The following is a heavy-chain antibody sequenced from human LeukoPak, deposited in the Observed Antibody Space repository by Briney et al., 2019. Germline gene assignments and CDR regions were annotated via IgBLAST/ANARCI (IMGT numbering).Heavy chain of an antibody. CDR3: ARESDWDAFDI. Sequence: SETLSLTCTVSGGSISSYYWSWIRQPPGKGLEWIGYIYYSGSTNYNPSLKSRATISVDTSKNQFSLKLISVTAADTAVYYCARESDWDAFDIWGQGTMVTVSS. J-gene: IGHJ3*02. CDR1: GGSISSYY. V-gene: IGHV4-59*01. CDR2: IYYSGST. D-gene: IGHD2-21*02.